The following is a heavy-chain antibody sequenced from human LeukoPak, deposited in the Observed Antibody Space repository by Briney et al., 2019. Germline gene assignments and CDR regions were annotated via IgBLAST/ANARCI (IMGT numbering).Heavy chain of an antibody. CDR3: ARGAPRGGSGWYYFDY. D-gene: IGHD6-19*01. CDR1: XXXXSXXW. V-gene: IGHV3-7*03. J-gene: IGHJ4*02. Sequence: LRLSCAXXXXXXSXXWMSXXHXAPXXXLEXXXXXKXDGSEKYYVDSVKGRFSISRDNAKNSLYLQMNSLRAEDTAVYYCARGAPRGGSGWYYFDYWGQGTLVTVSS. CDR2: XKXDGSEK.